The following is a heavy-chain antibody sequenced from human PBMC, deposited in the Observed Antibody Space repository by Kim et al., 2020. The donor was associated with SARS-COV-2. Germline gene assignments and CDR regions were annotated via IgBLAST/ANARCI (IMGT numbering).Heavy chain of an antibody. V-gene: IGHV4-4*07. CDR2: SGRT. D-gene: IGHD5-18*01. J-gene: IGHJ3*02. Sequence: SGRTNHHPSLRSRVTMSVDTSKNQFSLKLSSVTAADTAVYYCAQGYAFDIWGRGTMLTVSS. CDR3: AQGYAFDI.